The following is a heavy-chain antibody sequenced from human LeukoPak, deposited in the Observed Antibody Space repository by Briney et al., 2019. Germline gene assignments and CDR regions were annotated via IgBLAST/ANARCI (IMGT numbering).Heavy chain of an antibody. J-gene: IGHJ3*02. D-gene: IGHD1-26*01. CDR2: MYSGGST. CDR3: ARGGSYLSAFDI. CDR1: GFHERSNY. Sequence: PGGPLRLSCAASGFHERSNYIRWVRQAPGKGRAGVSIMYSGGSTFYAESVKGRFTISRDNSKNTLYLQMNSLRAEDTAVYYCARGGSYLSAFDIWGQGTMVTVSS. V-gene: IGHV3-53*01.